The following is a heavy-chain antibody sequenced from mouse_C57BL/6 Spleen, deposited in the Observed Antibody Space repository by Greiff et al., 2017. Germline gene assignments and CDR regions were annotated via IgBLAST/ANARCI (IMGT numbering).Heavy chain of an antibody. CDR3: ARGAVPNYFDY. CDR1: GYAFSSYW. V-gene: IGHV1-80*01. Sequence: QVQLQQSGAELVKPGASVKISCKASGYAFSSYWMNWVKQRPGNGLEWIGQIYPGAGDTKHNGKFKGKATLTADKSSSTAYMQLSSLTSEDSAVYFCARGAVPNYFDYWGQGTTLTVSS. J-gene: IGHJ2*01. CDR2: IYPGAGDT.